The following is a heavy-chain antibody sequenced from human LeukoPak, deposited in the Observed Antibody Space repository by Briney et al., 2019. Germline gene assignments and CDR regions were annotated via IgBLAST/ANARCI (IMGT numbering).Heavy chain of an antibody. V-gene: IGHV3-21*01. CDR3: ARDDPLAVAGNWFDP. CDR1: GFTFNNYN. CDR2: VTRDSIYT. D-gene: IGHD6-19*01. Sequence: GGSLRLSCAASGFTFNNYNMNWVRQTPGKGLEWVSSVTRDSIYTFYADSVRGRFTISRDNAKNLLSLQMNSLRAEDTAVYYCARDDPLAVAGNWFDPWGQGTLVTVSS. J-gene: IGHJ5*02.